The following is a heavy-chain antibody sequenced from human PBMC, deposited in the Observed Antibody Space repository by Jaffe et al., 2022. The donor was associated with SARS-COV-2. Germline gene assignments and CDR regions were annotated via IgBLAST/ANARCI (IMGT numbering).Heavy chain of an antibody. CDR2: IYAGDSDT. CDR1: GYSFTTYW. CDR3: ARRSGAYNIFDF. Sequence: EVQLVQSGAEVKKPGESLKISCKGSGYSFTTYWIAWVRQMPGKGLEWMGVIYAGDSDTTYSPSFQGHVTISADKSINTAYLQWNSLRASDTAIYYCARRSGAYNIFDFWGQGTLVTVSS. V-gene: IGHV5-51*01. D-gene: IGHD4-17*01. J-gene: IGHJ4*02.